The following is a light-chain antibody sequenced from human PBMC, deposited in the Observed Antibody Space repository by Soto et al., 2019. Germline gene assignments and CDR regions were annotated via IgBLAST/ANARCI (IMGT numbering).Light chain of an antibody. CDR2: GAS. V-gene: IGKV3-20*01. J-gene: IGKJ1*01. CDR1: QSVSSTY. CDR3: QHYNSYSEA. Sequence: EIVLTQSPGTLSLSPGERATLSCRASQSVSSTYLIWYQQKPGQAPRLLIYGASSRATGVPDRFSGGGSGTDFTLTISSLQPDDFATYYCQHYNSYSEAFGQGTKVDI.